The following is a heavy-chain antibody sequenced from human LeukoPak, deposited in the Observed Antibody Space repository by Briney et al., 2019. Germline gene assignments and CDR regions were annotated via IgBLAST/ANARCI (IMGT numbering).Heavy chain of an antibody. D-gene: IGHD5-12*01. CDR1: GGTFSSYA. CDR3: AHVDIVATVLGGLDY. CDR2: IIPIFGTA. V-gene: IGHV1-69*06. Sequence: SVKVSCTASGGTFSSYAISWVRQAPGQGLEWMGGIIPIFGTANYAQKFQGRVTITADKSTSTAYMELSSLRSEDTAVYYCAHVDIVATVLGGLDYWGQGTLVTVSS. J-gene: IGHJ4*02.